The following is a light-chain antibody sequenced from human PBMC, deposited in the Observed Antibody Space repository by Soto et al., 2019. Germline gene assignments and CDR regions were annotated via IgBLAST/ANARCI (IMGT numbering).Light chain of an antibody. J-gene: IGLJ1*01. CDR3: NSYTSISTYV. CDR2: DVT. Sequence: QSALTQPASVSGSPGQSITISCTGTSSDFGGFNYVSWYQQHPGNAPTLMIYDVTKRPSGVSYLFSSSKSGNTASLTSSGLQAEDEADYYCNSYTSISTYVFGTGTKLTVL. CDR1: SSDFGGFNY. V-gene: IGLV2-14*03.